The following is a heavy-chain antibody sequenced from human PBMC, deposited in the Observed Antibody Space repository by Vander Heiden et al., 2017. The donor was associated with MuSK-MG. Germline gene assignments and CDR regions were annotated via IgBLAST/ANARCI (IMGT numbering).Heavy chain of an antibody. J-gene: IGHJ4*02. CDR2: INHSGNT. V-gene: IGHV4-34*01. Sequence: QVQLQQWGAGLLQPSATLSLSSAVYGASFSDYYWNWIRQPPGKGLEWIGQINHSGNTNYNPSLKSRVTISADTPKKQISLKLISVTAADTAVYYCARVGSSSLDYWGQGTLVTVSS. CDR3: ARVGSSSLDY. D-gene: IGHD6-6*01. CDR1: GASFSDYY.